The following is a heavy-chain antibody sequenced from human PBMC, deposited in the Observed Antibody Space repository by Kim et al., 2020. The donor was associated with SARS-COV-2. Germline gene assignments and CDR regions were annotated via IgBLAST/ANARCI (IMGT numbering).Heavy chain of an antibody. CDR1: KRGGTYC. J-gene: IGHJ4*02. V-gene: IGHV4-39*01. CDR2: ISYPASP. CDR3: ARYKDGHFDY. Sequence: KRGGTYCWGWILQPPRKGLDWIATISYPASPSPTPPLRSRLTISVDPCKNQFSLIRSSVTAAVTAVYYCARYKDGHFDYWGQGTLAT. D-gene: IGHD5-18*01.